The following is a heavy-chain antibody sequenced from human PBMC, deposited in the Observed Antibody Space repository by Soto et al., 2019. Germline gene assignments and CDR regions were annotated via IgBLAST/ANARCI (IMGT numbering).Heavy chain of an antibody. D-gene: IGHD3-3*01. Sequence: QVQLVESGGGVVQPGRSLRLSCAASGFTFSSYAMHWVRQAPGKGLEWVAVISYDGSNKYYADSVKGRFTISRDNSKNTLYLQMNSLRAEDTAVYYCARDPEYELRFLEWLSAGDGMDVWGQGTTVTVSS. CDR3: ARDPEYELRFLEWLSAGDGMDV. CDR2: ISYDGSNK. CDR1: GFTFSSYA. J-gene: IGHJ6*02. V-gene: IGHV3-30-3*01.